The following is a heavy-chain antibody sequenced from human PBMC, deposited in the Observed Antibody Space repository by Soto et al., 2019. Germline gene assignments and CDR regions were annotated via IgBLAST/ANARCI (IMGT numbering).Heavy chain of an antibody. CDR2: IYYSGST. Sequence: SSETLSLTCPVSGGSISSSSYYWGWLRQPPGKGLEWIGSIYYSGSTYYNPSLKSRVTISVDTSKNQFSLKLSSVTAADTAVYYCARYTTGTRMDLFDIWGQGTMVTVSS. J-gene: IGHJ3*02. CDR3: ARYTTGTRMDLFDI. V-gene: IGHV4-39*01. D-gene: IGHD1-1*01. CDR1: GGSISSSSYY.